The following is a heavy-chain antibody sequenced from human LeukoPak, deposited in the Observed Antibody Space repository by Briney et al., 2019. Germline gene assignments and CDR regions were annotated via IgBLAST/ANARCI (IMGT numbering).Heavy chain of an antibody. J-gene: IGHJ3*02. Sequence: SETLSLTCTVSGGSISSYYWSWIRQPPGKGLEWIGYIYHSGSTNYNPSLKSRVTISVDTSKNQFSLKLSSVTAADTAVYYCAREIAAAGLDIWGQGTMVTVSS. CDR3: AREIAAAGLDI. D-gene: IGHD6-13*01. CDR1: GGSISSYY. CDR2: IYHSGST. V-gene: IGHV4-59*01.